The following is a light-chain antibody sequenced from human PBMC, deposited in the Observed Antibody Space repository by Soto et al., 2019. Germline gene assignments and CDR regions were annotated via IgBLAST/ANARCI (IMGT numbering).Light chain of an antibody. Sequence: DIQMTQSPSTLSGSVGDRVTITCRASQTISSWLAWYQQKPGKAPKLLIYKASSLESGVPSRFSGSGSGTEFTLTISSLQSDDFATYYCQQYNSYPVTLGGGTKVDIK. J-gene: IGKJ4*01. V-gene: IGKV1-5*03. CDR2: KAS. CDR3: QQYNSYPVT. CDR1: QTISSW.